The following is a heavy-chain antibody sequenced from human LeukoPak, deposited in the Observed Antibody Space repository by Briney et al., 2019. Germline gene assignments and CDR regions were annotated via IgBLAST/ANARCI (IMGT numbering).Heavy chain of an antibody. CDR3: ARYFDFWSGYPSFDY. V-gene: IGHV4-34*01. J-gene: IGHJ4*02. CDR1: GGSFSGYY. D-gene: IGHD3-3*01. CDR2: INHSGST. Sequence: PSETLSLTCAVYGGSFSGYYWSWIRQPPGKGLEWIGEINHSGSTNYNPSLKSRVTISVDTSKNQFSLKLSSVTAADTAVYYCARYFDFWSGYPSFDYWGQGTLVTVSS.